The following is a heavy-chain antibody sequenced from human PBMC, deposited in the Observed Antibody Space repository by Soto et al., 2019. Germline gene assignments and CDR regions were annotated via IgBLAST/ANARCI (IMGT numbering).Heavy chain of an antibody. V-gene: IGHV1-69*13. CDR3: ARIPRYSFPTSDDLDS. J-gene: IGHJ4*02. D-gene: IGHD5-18*01. CDR2: ITPIYPTT. Sequence: ASVKVSCKASGGTFYTYTFSWVRQAPGQGLEWMGSITPIYPTTNYAERFQGRLTITADGSTHTAYMDLTSLTSEDTAVYYCARIPRYSFPTSDDLDSWGQGTLVTVSS. CDR1: GGTFYTYT.